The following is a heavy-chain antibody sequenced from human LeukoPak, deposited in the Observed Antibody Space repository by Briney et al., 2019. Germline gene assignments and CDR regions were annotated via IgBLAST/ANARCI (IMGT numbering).Heavy chain of an antibody. Sequence: GGSLRLSCAASGFTFSSYAMSWVRQAPGKGLEWDSAISGSGGSTYYADSVKGRFTISRDNSKNTLYLQMNSLRAEDTAVYYCAKLTTAGPSVDYWGQGTLVTVSS. D-gene: IGHD4-17*01. J-gene: IGHJ4*02. V-gene: IGHV3-23*01. CDR3: AKLTTAGPSVDY. CDR1: GFTFSSYA. CDR2: ISGSGGST.